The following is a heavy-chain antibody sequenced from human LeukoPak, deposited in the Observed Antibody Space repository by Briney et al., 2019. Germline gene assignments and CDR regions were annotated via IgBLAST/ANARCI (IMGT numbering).Heavy chain of an antibody. Sequence: GGSLRLSCAASGFTFSSYWMSWVRQAPGKGLEWVANIKQDGSEKYYVDSVKGRFTTSRDNAKNSLYLQMNSLRAEDTAVYYCASCYDILTGYPYYWGQGTLVTVSS. V-gene: IGHV3-7*01. J-gene: IGHJ4*02. D-gene: IGHD3-9*01. CDR1: GFTFSSYW. CDR3: ASCYDILTGYPYY. CDR2: IKQDGSEK.